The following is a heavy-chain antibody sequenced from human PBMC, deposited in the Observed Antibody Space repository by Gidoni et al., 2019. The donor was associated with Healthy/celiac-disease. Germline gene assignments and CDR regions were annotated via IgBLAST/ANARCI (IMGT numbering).Heavy chain of an antibody. CDR3: ARGGGGSYYAEYYFDY. CDR2: IYSGGST. V-gene: IGHV3-66*02. J-gene: IGHJ4*02. D-gene: IGHD1-26*01. Sequence: EVQLVASGGGLVQPGGSLRLSCAASGVTVSSNYMSWVRQAPGKGLEWVSVIYSGGSTYYADSVKGRFTISRDNSKNTLYLQMNSLRAEDTAVYYCARGGGGSYYAEYYFDYWGQGTLVTVSS. CDR1: GVTVSSNY.